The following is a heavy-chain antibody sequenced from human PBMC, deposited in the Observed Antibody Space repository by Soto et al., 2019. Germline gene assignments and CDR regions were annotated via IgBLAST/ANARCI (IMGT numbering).Heavy chain of an antibody. Sequence: GGSLRLSCAASGFTFSSYSMNWVRQAPGKGLEWVSSISSSSSYIYYADSVKGRFTISRDNAKNSLYLQMNSLRAEDTAVYYCARDRIVVVPAAPSAPYYYYYGMDVWGQGTTVTVSS. CDR2: ISSSSSYI. CDR3: ARDRIVVVPAAPSAPYYYYYGMDV. D-gene: IGHD2-2*01. J-gene: IGHJ6*02. CDR1: GFTFSSYS. V-gene: IGHV3-21*01.